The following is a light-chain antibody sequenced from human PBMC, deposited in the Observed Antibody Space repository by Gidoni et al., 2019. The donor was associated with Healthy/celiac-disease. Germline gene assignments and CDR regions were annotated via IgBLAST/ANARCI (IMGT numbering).Light chain of an antibody. CDR2: EVS. V-gene: IGLV2-14*01. CDR3: RSYTNSSTVV. J-gene: IGLJ2*01. CDR1: SSDVGGYNY. Sequence: SALTQPASVSVSPAQSITISCTGTSSDVGGYNYVSWYQQHPGKAPKLMIYEVSNRPSGVSNRFSGSKSGNTASLTISGLQAEDEADYYCRSYTNSSTVVFGGGTKLTVL.